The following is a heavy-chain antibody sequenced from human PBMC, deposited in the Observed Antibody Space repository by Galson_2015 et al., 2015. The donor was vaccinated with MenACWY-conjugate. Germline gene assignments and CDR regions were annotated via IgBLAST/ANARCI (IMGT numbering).Heavy chain of an antibody. CDR2: ISSSSSTI. Sequence: SLRLSCAASGFTFSSYSMNWVRQAPGKGLEWVSYISSSSSTIYYADSVKGRFTISRDNAKNSLYLQMNSLRAEDTAVYYCARDYITMIEAWDFDLWGRGTLVTVSS. V-gene: IGHV3-48*01. D-gene: IGHD3-22*01. CDR3: ARDYITMIEAWDFDL. CDR1: GFTFSSYS. J-gene: IGHJ2*01.